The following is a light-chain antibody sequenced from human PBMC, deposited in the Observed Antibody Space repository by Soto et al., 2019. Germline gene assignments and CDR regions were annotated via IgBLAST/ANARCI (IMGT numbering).Light chain of an antibody. Sequence: DIVLTQSPATLSLSPGERATLSCRASQSVSSSLAWYQQKPGQTPRLLIYDASNRATGIQARFNGSGSGTDFTLTVSSLKPEDFAVYYCQQRSNWPLTFGGGTKVEIK. V-gene: IGKV3-11*01. CDR2: DAS. CDR1: QSVSSS. J-gene: IGKJ4*01. CDR3: QQRSNWPLT.